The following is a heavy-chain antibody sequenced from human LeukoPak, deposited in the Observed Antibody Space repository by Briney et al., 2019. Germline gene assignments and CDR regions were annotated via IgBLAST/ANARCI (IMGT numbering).Heavy chain of an antibody. D-gene: IGHD3-10*01. CDR2: ISYDGSNK. Sequence: GGSLRLSCAASGFTFSSYAMHWVRQAPGKGLEWVAVISYDGSNKYYADSVKGRFTISRDNSKNTLYLQMNSLRAEDTAVYYCARSLLLWYPIDYWGQGTLVTVSS. J-gene: IGHJ4*02. V-gene: IGHV3-30-3*01. CDR3: ARSLLLWYPIDY. CDR1: GFTFSSYA.